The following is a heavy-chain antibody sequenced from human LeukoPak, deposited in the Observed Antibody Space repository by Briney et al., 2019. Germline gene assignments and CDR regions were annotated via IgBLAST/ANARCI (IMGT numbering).Heavy chain of an antibody. V-gene: IGHV1-69*13. CDR3: ARGGTSGWYFDY. Sequence: SVKLSCKASGGTFSSYAISWVRQAPGQGLEWMGGIIPIFGTANYAQKFQGRVTITADESTSTAYMELSSLRSEDTAVYYCARGGTSGWYFDYWGQGTLASVSS. CDR1: GGTFSSYA. D-gene: IGHD6-19*01. J-gene: IGHJ4*02. CDR2: IIPIFGTA.